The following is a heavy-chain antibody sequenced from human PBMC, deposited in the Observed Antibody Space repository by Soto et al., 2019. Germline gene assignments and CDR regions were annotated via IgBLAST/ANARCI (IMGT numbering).Heavy chain of an antibody. D-gene: IGHD6-13*01. CDR1: GYTFTSYG. V-gene: IGHV1-3*01. Sequence: ASVTVSCKASGYTFTSYGIHWVRQAPAQRREWMGWINAANGDTKYSPKFQGRVTITRDTSASTAYMELSSLRSEDTAVYYCVRRHVSATGIDWFDPWGQGTLVTVSS. J-gene: IGHJ5*02. CDR3: VRRHVSATGIDWFDP. CDR2: INAANGDT.